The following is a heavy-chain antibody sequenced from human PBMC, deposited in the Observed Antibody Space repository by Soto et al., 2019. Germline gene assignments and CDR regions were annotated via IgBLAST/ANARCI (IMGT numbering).Heavy chain of an antibody. J-gene: IGHJ4*02. Sequence: SETLSLTCTVSGGSISGYYWSWIRQSPGKGLEWIGYIHYSGSTNYNPSLKSRVNISLDTSKNQFSLKLSSVTAADTAVYYCARGPPFGYWGQGTLVTVSS. CDR1: GGSISGYY. V-gene: IGHV4-59*01. CDR2: IHYSGST. D-gene: IGHD3-10*01. CDR3: ARGPPFGY.